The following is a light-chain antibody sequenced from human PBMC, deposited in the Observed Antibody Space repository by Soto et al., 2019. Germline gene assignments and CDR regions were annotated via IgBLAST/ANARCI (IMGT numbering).Light chain of an antibody. J-gene: IGKJ2*01. CDR1: QSFSSY. CDR3: QQSYSAPRT. Sequence: DIPMTQSPSSLSASVGDRVTITCRASQSFSSYLSWYQQKPGKPPHLLIYGASTLQSGVLSTFSGSGSGTDFTLTISSLLPEDFATYYCQQSYSAPRTFGQGTKLEI. V-gene: IGKV1-39*01. CDR2: GAS.